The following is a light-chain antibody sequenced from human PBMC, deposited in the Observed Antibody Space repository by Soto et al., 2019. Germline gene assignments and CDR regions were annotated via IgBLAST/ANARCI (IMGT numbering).Light chain of an antibody. Sequence: QSALTQPASVSGSPGQSFTISCTGTSSDVGSYNLVSWYQQHPGKAPKLMIYEGSKRRSGVSNRFSGSKAGNTASLTISGLQAEDEADYYCCSYAGSSTVVFGGGTKVTVL. CDR2: EGS. J-gene: IGLJ2*01. V-gene: IGLV2-23*01. CDR1: SSDVGSYNL. CDR3: CSYAGSSTVV.